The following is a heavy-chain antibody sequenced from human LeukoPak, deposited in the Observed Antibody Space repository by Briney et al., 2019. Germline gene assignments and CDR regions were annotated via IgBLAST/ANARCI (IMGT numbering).Heavy chain of an antibody. CDR1: GFTFSSYW. CDR2: IKQDGSEK. CDR3: ARATPYSSSWTDAFDI. V-gene: IGHV3-7*01. D-gene: IGHD6-13*01. J-gene: IGHJ3*02. Sequence: GGSLRLSCAASGFTFSSYWMSWVRQAPGKGLEWVANIKQDGSEKYYVDSVKGRFTTSRDNAKNSLYLQMNSLRAEDMAVYYCARATPYSSSWTDAFDIWGQGTMVTVSS.